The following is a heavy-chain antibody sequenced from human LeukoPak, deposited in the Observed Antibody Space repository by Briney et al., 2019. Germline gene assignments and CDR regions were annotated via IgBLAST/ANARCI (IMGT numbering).Heavy chain of an antibody. V-gene: IGHV3-23*01. CDR2: ISGSGGTK. J-gene: IGHJ4*02. CDR3: AKREYDSSAYPMYPIDY. CDR1: GLPFKVFP. D-gene: IGHD3-22*01. Sequence: GGPLTLPCAVSGLPFKVFPMIGPPEARGRGVEGVSVISGSGGTKYYADSVEGRFVMSRDNSKNTLYLQMNSLRTDDSAVYYCAKREYDSSAYPMYPIDYWGQGTLVTVSA.